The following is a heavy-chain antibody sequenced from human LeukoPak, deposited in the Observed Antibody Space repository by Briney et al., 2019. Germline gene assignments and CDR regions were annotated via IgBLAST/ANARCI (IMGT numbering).Heavy chain of an antibody. V-gene: IGHV3-21*01. J-gene: IGHJ4*02. D-gene: IGHD2-15*01. Sequence: PGGSLRLSCAASGFTFSSYNMNWVRQAPGKGLEWVSSITSRSSYIYYADSVKGRFTISRDNAKNSLYLQMNSLRAEDTAVYYCARVPHDIVVVVAATPDYWGQGTRVTVSS. CDR1: GFTFSSYN. CDR3: ARVPHDIVVVVAATPDY. CDR2: ITSRSSYI.